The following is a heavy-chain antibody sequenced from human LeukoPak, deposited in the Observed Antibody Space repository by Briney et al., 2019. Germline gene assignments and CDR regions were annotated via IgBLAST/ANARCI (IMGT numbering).Heavy chain of an antibody. CDR3: ARESYDYVWGSYHVSNAFDI. D-gene: IGHD3-16*01. Sequence: GGSLRLSCAASGFTVSSNYMSWVRQAPGKGLEWVSVIYSGGSTYYADSVKGRFTISRDSSKNTLYLQMNSLRAEDTAVYYCARESYDYVWGSYHVSNAFDIWGQGTMVTVSS. V-gene: IGHV3-66*01. CDR2: IYSGGST. J-gene: IGHJ3*02. CDR1: GFTVSSNY.